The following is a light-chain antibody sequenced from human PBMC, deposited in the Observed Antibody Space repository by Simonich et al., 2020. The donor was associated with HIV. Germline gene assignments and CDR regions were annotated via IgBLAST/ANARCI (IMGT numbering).Light chain of an antibody. CDR1: RNILYNSNNKNY. J-gene: IGKJ3*01. V-gene: IGKV3-11*01. CDR2: DAS. Sequence: EIVMTQSPATLSVSLGERATINCKSSRNILYNSNNKNYLAWYQQKPGQAPRLLIYDASNRATGNPARFSGSGSGTDFTLTISSLEPEDFAVYYCQQRFNWPDTFGPGTKVDIK. CDR3: QQRFNWPDT.